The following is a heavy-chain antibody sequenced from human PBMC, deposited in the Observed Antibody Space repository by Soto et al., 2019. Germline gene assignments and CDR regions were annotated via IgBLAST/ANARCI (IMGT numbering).Heavy chain of an antibody. CDR1: GYTFTSYG. CDR3: ARDVGYDILTGNDY. CDR2: ISAYNGNT. Sequence: ASVEVSCKASGYTFTSYGISWVRQAPGQGLEWMGWISAYNGNTNYAQKLQGRVTMTTDTSTSTAYMELRSLRSDDTAVYYCARDVGYDILTGNDYWGQGTLVTVSS. J-gene: IGHJ4*02. D-gene: IGHD3-9*01. V-gene: IGHV1-18*01.